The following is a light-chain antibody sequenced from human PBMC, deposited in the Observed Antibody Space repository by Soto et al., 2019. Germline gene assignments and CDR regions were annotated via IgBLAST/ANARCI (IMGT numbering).Light chain of an antibody. CDR2: DAS. V-gene: IGKV1-33*01. J-gene: IGKJ4*01. CDR1: PDIKNY. Sequence: SQLNQSPSSLSASVGDRVTITCQASPDIKNYLHWYQQKPGKAPKLLIYDASNLETGVPSRFSGSGSGTDFTFTISSLLPEDIATYYCQQYDNLPLTFGGGTKVDIK. CDR3: QQYDNLPLT.